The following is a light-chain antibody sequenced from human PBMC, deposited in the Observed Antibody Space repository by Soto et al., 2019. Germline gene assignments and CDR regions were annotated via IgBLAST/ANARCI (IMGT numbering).Light chain of an antibody. CDR2: DVS. CDR1: SSDVGGYNY. J-gene: IGLJ2*01. Sequence: QSALTQPASVSGSPGQSITISCTGTSSDVGGYNYVSWYQQHPGKAPKLMIYDVSNRPSGVSNRFSGSKSGNTASLTIYGLQAEDEADYYCSSYTCSSTLVVFGGGTKLTVL. CDR3: SSYTCSSTLVV. V-gene: IGLV2-14*01.